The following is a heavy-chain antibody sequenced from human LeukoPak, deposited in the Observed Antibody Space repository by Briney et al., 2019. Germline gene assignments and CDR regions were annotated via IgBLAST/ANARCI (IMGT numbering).Heavy chain of an antibody. CDR1: GFTFSSYG. D-gene: IGHD3-22*01. V-gene: IGHV3-30*02. CDR2: IRYDGSNK. Sequence: PGGSLRLSCAASGFTFSSYGMHWVRQAPGKGLEWVAFIRYDGSNKYYADSVKGRFTISRDNSKNTLYLQMNSLRAEDTAVYYCAKDGLRPDYYDSPVDYWGQGTLVTVSS. CDR3: AKDGLRPDYYDSPVDY. J-gene: IGHJ4*02.